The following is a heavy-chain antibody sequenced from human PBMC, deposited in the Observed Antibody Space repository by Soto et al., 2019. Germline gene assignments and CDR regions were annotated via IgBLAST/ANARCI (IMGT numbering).Heavy chain of an antibody. Sequence: AESLKTSCKGSGYSFTSYWISWVRQMPGKGLEWMGRIDPSDSYTNYSPSFQGHVTISADKSISTAYLQWSSLKASDTAMYYCARQMHYGMDVWGQGTTVTVSS. CDR3: ARQMHYGMDV. CDR2: IDPSDSYT. CDR1: GYSFTSYW. J-gene: IGHJ6*02. V-gene: IGHV5-10-1*01.